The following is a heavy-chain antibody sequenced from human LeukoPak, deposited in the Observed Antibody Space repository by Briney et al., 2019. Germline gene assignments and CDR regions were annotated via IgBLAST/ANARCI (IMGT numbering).Heavy chain of an antibody. CDR3: ARDYCSSTSCHAAKNWFDP. V-gene: IGHV4-59*01. Sequence: PSETLSLTCTVSGGSISSYYWSWIRQPPGKGLEWIGSIYFSGSTNYNPSLKSRVTISVETSKKQFSLKLISLTAADTAKCYCARDYCSSTSCHAAKNWFDPWGQGTLVTVSS. J-gene: IGHJ5*02. D-gene: IGHD2-2*01. CDR2: IYFSGST. CDR1: GGSISSYY.